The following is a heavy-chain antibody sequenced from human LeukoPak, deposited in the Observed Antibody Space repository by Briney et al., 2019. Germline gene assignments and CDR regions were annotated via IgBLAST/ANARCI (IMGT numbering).Heavy chain of an antibody. J-gene: IGHJ4*02. CDR3: ARVFVGAPGLGLDY. CDR1: GFTFSSYW. CDR2: VKQDGSEK. D-gene: IGHD1-26*01. Sequence: GGSLRLSCAASGFTFSSYWMSWVRQAPGKGLEWVANVKQDGSEKYYVDSVKGRFTISRDNAKNSLYLQMNSLRAEDTAVYYCARVFVGAPGLGLDYWGQGTLVTVSS. V-gene: IGHV3-7*01.